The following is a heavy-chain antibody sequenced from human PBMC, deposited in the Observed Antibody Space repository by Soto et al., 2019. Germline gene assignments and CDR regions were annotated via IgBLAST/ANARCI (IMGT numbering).Heavy chain of an antibody. CDR3: ARDLSSNYDFWSGYQSTEYYYYGMDV. CDR1: GFTFSAYG. J-gene: IGHJ6*02. Sequence: GGSLRLSCAASGFTFSAYGIHWVRQAPGKGLEWVAVISHDGSNTNYADSVKGRFTFSRDNSKDTVYLQMNSLRAEDTAVYYCARDLSSNYDFWSGYQSTEYYYYGMDVWGQGTTVTVSS. V-gene: IGHV3-30*03. CDR2: ISHDGSNT. D-gene: IGHD3-3*01.